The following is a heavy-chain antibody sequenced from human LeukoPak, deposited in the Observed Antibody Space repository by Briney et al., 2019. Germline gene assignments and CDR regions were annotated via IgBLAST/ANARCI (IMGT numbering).Heavy chain of an antibody. V-gene: IGHV4-4*07. Sequence: SETLSLTCTVSSDSFSYYYWNWIRQPAGKGLEWIGRIHSSGSTSYNPSLQSRITMSIDTSKNQFSLKLRSVTVVDTAIYFCARAETLPHFDFWGQGALVTVSS. CDR3: ARAETLPHFDF. J-gene: IGHJ4*02. CDR1: SDSFSYYY. CDR2: IHSSGST. D-gene: IGHD2-15*01.